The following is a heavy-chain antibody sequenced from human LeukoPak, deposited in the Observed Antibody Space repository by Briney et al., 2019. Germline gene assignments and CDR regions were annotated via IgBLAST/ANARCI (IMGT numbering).Heavy chain of an antibody. Sequence: ASETLSLTCTVSGGSISSYYWSWIRQPPGKGLEWIGYIYYSGSTSYNPSLKSRVTISVDTSKNQFSLKLSSVTAADTAVYYCATMTTQARGNWFDPWGQGTLVTVSS. CDR3: ATMTTQARGNWFDP. CDR2: IYYSGST. D-gene: IGHD4-11*01. CDR1: GGSISSYY. V-gene: IGHV4-59*01. J-gene: IGHJ5*02.